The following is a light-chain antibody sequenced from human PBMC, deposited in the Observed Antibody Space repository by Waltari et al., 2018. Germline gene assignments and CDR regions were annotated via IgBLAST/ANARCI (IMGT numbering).Light chain of an antibody. Sequence: SYELTQPPSVSVSPGQTARITCSGDALPKQYAYWYQQKPGQAPVLVLYKDSERPSGIPERFSGSSSGTTVTLTISGVQAEDEADYYCQSADSSGTNVVFGGGTKLTVL. CDR2: KDS. CDR1: ALPKQY. V-gene: IGLV3-25*03. CDR3: QSADSSGTNVV. J-gene: IGLJ2*01.